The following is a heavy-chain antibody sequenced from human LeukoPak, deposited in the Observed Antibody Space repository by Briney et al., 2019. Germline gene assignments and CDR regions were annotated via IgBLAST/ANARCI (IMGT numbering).Heavy chain of an antibody. CDR2: INAGNGNT. CDR3: ARDLVGAKNYYYYGMDV. V-gene: IGHV1-3*01. D-gene: IGHD1-26*01. Sequence: GASVKVSCKASGYTFTRYAMHWVRQAPGQRLEWMGWINAGNGNTKYSQKLQGRVTITRDTSASTAYMELSSLRSEDTAVYYCARDLVGAKNYYYYGMDVWGKGTTVTVSS. J-gene: IGHJ6*04. CDR1: GYTFTRYA.